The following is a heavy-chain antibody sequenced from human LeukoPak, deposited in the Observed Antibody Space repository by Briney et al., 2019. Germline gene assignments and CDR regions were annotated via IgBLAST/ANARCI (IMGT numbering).Heavy chain of an antibody. CDR3: ARELPFDY. D-gene: IGHD2-15*01. CDR1: RFTFSIYA. V-gene: IGHV3-23*01. Sequence: PGGSLRLSCAASRFTFSIYAMNWVRQAPGKGLEWVSAISGGGGNTYYADSVKGRSTISRDNSKNTLYLQMNSLRAEDTAVYYCARELPFDYWGQGTLVTVSS. J-gene: IGHJ4*02. CDR2: ISGGGGNT.